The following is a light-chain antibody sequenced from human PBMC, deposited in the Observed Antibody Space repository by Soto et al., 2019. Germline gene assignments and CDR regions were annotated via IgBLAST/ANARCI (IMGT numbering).Light chain of an antibody. CDR3: QNYNSYSEA. V-gene: IGKV1-5*03. Sequence: DIQMTQSPSTLSGSVGDRVTITCRASQTISSWLAWYQQKPGKAPKLLIYKASTLQSGVPSRFIGSGSGTEFPLTISSLQPDDFATYYFQNYNSYSEAFGQGTKGELK. CDR2: KAS. CDR1: QTISSW. J-gene: IGKJ1*01.